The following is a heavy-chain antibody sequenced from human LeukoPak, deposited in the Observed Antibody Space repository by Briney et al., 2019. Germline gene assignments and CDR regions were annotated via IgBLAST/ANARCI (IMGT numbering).Heavy chain of an antibody. CDR3: ARVIESSGYYYVHAFDI. CDR1: GGTFSSYA. V-gene: IGHV1-69*04. CDR2: IIPILGIA. D-gene: IGHD3-22*01. Sequence: SVKVSCKASGGTFSSYAISWVRQAPGQGLEWMGRIIPILGIANYAQKFQGRVTITGDISTSTAYMELSSLRYADTAGYYCARVIESSGYYYVHAFDIWGQGTMVTVSS. J-gene: IGHJ3*02.